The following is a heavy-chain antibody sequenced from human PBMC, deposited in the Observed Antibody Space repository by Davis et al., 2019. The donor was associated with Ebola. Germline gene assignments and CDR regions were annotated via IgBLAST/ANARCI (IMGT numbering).Heavy chain of an antibody. CDR3: ARIQGSMIVVDNWFGP. CDR1: ELSLTNTAVG. Sequence: SGPTLVKPTEALTLTCTVSELSLTNTAVGVSWIRQPPGKALEWLGNIFSNDETFYSTSLKSRLTISRDTSKSQVVLTMTNMDPVDTATYFCARIQGSMIVVDNWFGPWGQGVLVTVSS. V-gene: IGHV2-26*01. CDR2: IFSNDET. D-gene: IGHD3-22*01. J-gene: IGHJ5*02.